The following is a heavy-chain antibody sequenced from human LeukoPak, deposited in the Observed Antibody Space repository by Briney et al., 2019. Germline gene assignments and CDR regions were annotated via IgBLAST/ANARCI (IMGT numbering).Heavy chain of an antibody. V-gene: IGHV4-39*07. D-gene: IGHD2-15*01. CDR2: INHNGST. CDR3: ARRVASRNLDY. CDR1: GGSISSSSYY. Sequence: SETLSLTCTVSGGSISSSSYYWSWIRQPPGKGLEWIGEINHNGSTNCDPSLKSRVTISVDTSKNQFSLNLNSVTAADTAVYYCARRVASRNLDYWGQGTLVTVSS. J-gene: IGHJ4*02.